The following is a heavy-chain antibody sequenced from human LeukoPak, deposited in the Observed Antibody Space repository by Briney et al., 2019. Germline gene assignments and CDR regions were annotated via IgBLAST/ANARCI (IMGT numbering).Heavy chain of an antibody. J-gene: IGHJ5*02. CDR2: IIPIFGTA. CDR1: GGTFSSYA. Sequence: SVKVSCKASGGTFSSYAISWVRQAPEQGLEWMGGIIPIFGTANYAQKFQGRVTISADKSTSTAYMELSSLRSEDTAVYYCARWGLLGYCSSTSCYAVDNWFDPWGQGTLVTVSS. CDR3: ARWGLLGYCSSTSCYAVDNWFDP. D-gene: IGHD2-2*01. V-gene: IGHV1-69*06.